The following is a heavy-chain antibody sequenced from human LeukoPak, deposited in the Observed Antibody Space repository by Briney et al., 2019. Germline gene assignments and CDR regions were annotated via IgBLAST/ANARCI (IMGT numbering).Heavy chain of an antibody. V-gene: IGHV3-53*01. CDR2: IYSGGST. Sequence: GGSLRLSCAASGFSVSSNYMSWVRQAPGKGLEWVSVIYSGGSTYYADSVKGRFTISRDNAKKSLYLQMNSLRAEDTAVYNCTRDKQQLDDYWGQGTLVTVSS. J-gene: IGHJ4*02. CDR3: TRDKQQLDDY. CDR1: GFSVSSNY. D-gene: IGHD1-1*01.